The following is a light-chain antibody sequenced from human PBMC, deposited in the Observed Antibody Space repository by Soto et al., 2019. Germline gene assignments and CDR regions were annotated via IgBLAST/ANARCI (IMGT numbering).Light chain of an antibody. J-gene: IGKJ4*01. V-gene: IGKV3-15*01. Sequence: ETVMTQSPATLSASPGESATLSCGASQSVGSNLGWYQQKPGQAPRLLIYDVSTRAAGVAARFSGTSSGTECTLNISSLHSEDVAVYYCQQYNDWPLTFGGGTKVEIK. CDR3: QQYNDWPLT. CDR2: DVS. CDR1: QSVGSN.